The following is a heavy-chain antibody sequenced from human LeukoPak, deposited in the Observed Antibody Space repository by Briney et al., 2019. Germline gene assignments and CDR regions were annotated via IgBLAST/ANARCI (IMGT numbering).Heavy chain of an antibody. CDR1: GYTFTGYY. CDR2: INPNSGGT. CDR3: ARAFALGGAMVTSYWFDP. V-gene: IGHV1-2*02. J-gene: IGHJ5*02. Sequence: GASVKVSCTASGYTFTGYYMHWVRQAPGQGLEWMGWINPNSGGTNYAQKFQGRVTMTRDTSISTAYMELSRLRSDDTAVYYCARAFALGGAMVTSYWFDPWGQGTLVTVSS. D-gene: IGHD5-18*01.